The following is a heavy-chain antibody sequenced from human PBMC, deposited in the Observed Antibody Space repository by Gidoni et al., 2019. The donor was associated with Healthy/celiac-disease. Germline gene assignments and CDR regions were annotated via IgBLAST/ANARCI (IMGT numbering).Heavy chain of an antibody. V-gene: IGHV4-39*01. CDR3: ARGSSPPHYYYYYMDV. CDR2: IYYSGST. Sequence: QLQLQESGPGLVMPSETLSLTCTVSGGSISSSSYYWGWIRQPQGKGLEWIGSIYYSGSTYYNPSLKSRVTISVDTSKNQFSLKLSSVTAADTAVYYCARGSSPPHYYYYYMDVWVKGTTVTVSS. D-gene: IGHD6-6*01. J-gene: IGHJ6*03. CDR1: GGSISSSSYY.